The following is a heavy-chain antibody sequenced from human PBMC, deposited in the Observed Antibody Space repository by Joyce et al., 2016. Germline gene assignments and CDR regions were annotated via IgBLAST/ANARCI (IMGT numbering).Heavy chain of an antibody. D-gene: IGHD3-22*01. J-gene: IGHJ3*02. CDR3: ASCLYDSSGYYYDAFDM. Sequence: QVQLQESGPRLVKPSETLPLTCTVSGGSISSHYWSWIRQPAGKGLEWIGRIYSSGSTKYNPALKGRGTMSIDTSKNQFSLKLTSVTAADTAVYYCASCLYDSSGYYYDAFDMWGQGTMVTVSS. V-gene: IGHV4-4*07. CDR2: IYSSGST. CDR1: GGSISSHY.